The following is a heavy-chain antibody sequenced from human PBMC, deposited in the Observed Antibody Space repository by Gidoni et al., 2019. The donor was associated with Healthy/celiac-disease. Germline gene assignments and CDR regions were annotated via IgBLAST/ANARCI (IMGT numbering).Heavy chain of an antibody. CDR3: ASLRAAAAGTQSWFDP. D-gene: IGHD6-13*01. CDR2: ISAYNGNT. CDR1: GYTFTSYG. J-gene: IGHJ5*02. Sequence: QVQLVQSGAEVKKPGASVKVSCKPPGYTFTSYGISWVRQAPGQGLEWMGWISAYNGNTNYAQKVQDRVTKTTDTTASTAYMELRSLKSDNTAVYYCASLRAAAAGTQSWFDPWGQGTLVTVSS. V-gene: IGHV1-18*01.